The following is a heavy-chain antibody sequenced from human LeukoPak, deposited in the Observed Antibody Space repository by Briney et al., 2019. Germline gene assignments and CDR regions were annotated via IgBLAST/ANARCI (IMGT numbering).Heavy chain of an antibody. CDR1: GYTFTSYG. CDR3: ARAGYCSSTSCYAVSWFDP. V-gene: IGHV1-18*01. J-gene: IGHJ5*02. CDR2: ISAYNGNT. D-gene: IGHD2-2*03. Sequence: ASVKVSCKASGYTFTSYGISWVRQAPGQGLEWMGWISAYNGNTNYAQKLQGRVTMTTDTSTSTACMELRSLRSDDTAVYYCARAGYCSSTSCYAVSWFDPWGQGTLVTVSS.